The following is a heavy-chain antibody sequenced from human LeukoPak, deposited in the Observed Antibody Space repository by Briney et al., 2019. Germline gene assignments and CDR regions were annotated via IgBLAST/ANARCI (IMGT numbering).Heavy chain of an antibody. J-gene: IGHJ4*02. V-gene: IGHV3-64*01. CDR2: ISSNGGST. Sequence: AGGSLRLSCAASGFTFSSYAMHWVRQAPGKGLEYVSAISSNGGSTYYANSVKGRFTISRDNSKNTLYLQMGSLRAEDMAVYYCARSSSSGYYYYFDYWGQGTLVTVSS. CDR3: ARSSSSGYYYYFDY. CDR1: GFTFSSYA. D-gene: IGHD3-22*01.